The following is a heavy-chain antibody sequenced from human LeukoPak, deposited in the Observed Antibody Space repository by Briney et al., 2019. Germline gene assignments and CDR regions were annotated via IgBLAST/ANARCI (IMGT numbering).Heavy chain of an antibody. CDR2: IRYNGGS. D-gene: IGHD6-19*01. CDR3: AGGELAGTGY. J-gene: IGHJ4*02. V-gene: IGHV4-59*03. CDR1: AGSITNYF. Sequence: SETLSLTCTVSAGSITNYFWTWVRQSPGKGLEWIGYIRYNGGSDSNPSLKSRVTISLDTWNNQFSLRLTSVTAEDTAVYYCAGGELAGTGYWGQGALVTVSS.